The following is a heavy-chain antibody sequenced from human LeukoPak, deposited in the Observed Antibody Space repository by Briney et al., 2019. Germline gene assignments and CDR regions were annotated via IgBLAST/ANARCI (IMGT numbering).Heavy chain of an antibody. CDR2: INGNTGNA. V-gene: IGHV1-18*01. J-gene: IGHJ4*02. Sequence: SVKVSCKATGYTFTSYGISWVRQAPGQGLEWMGWINGNTGNAKYAQKLQGRVTFTTDTSTSTVYMELRSLRSDDTAVYYCVRDFHYAPDYWGQGTLVTVPS. CDR3: VRDFHYAPDY. CDR1: GYTFTSYG. D-gene: IGHD3-16*01.